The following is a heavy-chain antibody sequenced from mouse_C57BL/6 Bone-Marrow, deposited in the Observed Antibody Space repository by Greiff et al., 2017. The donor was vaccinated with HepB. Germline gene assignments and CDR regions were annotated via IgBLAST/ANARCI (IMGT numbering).Heavy chain of an antibody. D-gene: IGHD2-2*01. V-gene: IGHV1-19*01. CDR2: INPYNGGT. Sequence: EVQLQESGPVLVKPGASVKMSCKASGYTFTDYYMNWVKQSHGKSLEWIGVINPYNGGTSYNQKFKGKATLTVDKSSSTAYMELNSLTSEDSAVYYCARWGYVFAYWGQGTLVTVSA. J-gene: IGHJ3*01. CDR1: GYTFTDYY. CDR3: ARWGYVFAY.